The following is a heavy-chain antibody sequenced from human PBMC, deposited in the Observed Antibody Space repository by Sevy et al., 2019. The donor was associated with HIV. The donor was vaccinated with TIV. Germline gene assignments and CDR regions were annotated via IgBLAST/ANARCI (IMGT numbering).Heavy chain of an antibody. CDR2: IFLADSDT. D-gene: IGHD3-10*01. Sequence: GESLKISCQGSGFRFTSHWIGWVRQMPGKGLEWMGVIFLADSDTRYSPPFQGQVTISADKSIRTAYLQWNSLKASDTAIYYCARHLGPPTIRGSRGAFDIWGQGTMVTVSS. J-gene: IGHJ3*02. CDR3: ARHLGPPTIRGSRGAFDI. CDR1: GFRFTSHW. V-gene: IGHV5-51*01.